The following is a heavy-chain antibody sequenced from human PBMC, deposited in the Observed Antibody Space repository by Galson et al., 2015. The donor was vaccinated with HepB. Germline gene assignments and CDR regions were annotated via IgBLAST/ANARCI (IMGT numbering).Heavy chain of an antibody. CDR3: ARLHPSKLRWFDP. Sequence: SETLSLTCAVYGGSFSGYYWSWIRQPPGKGLEWIGEINHSGSTNYNPSLKSRVTISVDTSKNQFSLKLSSVTAADTAVYYCARLHPSKLRWFDPWGQGTLVTVSS. CDR2: INHSGST. V-gene: IGHV4-34*01. CDR1: GGSFSGYY. D-gene: IGHD2-21*01. J-gene: IGHJ5*02.